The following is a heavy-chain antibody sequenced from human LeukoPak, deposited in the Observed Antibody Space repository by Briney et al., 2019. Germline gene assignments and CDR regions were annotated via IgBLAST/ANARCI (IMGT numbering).Heavy chain of an antibody. Sequence: PSESLSLTCTISGGSISSGDYYWSWIRQPRGKGLKWIGYIYYSGSTYYNPSLKSRVTISVDTSKNQFSLKLSSVTAADTAVYYCARVSRTRDYFDYCGQGTLVTVSS. CDR1: GGSISSGDYY. J-gene: IGHJ4*02. CDR3: ARVSRTRDYFDY. V-gene: IGHV4-30-4*08. CDR2: IYYSGST.